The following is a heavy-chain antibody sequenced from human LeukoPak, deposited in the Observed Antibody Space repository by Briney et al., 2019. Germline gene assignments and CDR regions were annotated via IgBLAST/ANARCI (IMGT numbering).Heavy chain of an antibody. Sequence: GRSLRLSCAASGFIFDDYAMHWVRQAPGKGLEWVSGISWNSGSIGYADSVKGRFTISRDNAKNSLYLQMNSLRAEDMALYYCAKDLSRRVTVTRAFDYWGQGTLVTVSS. CDR2: ISWNSGSI. CDR3: AKDLSRRVTVTRAFDY. D-gene: IGHD4-17*01. CDR1: GFIFDDYA. V-gene: IGHV3-9*03. J-gene: IGHJ4*02.